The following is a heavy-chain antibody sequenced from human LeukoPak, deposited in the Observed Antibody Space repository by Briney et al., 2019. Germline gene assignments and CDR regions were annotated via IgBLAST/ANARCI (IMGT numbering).Heavy chain of an antibody. V-gene: IGHV3-23*01. J-gene: IGHJ4*02. D-gene: IGHD3-3*01. CDR1: GFTFNSYA. CDR3: AKDLRITYYDFWSGGFDY. Sequence: GGPLRLSCAASGFTFNSYAMSWVRQATGKGLEGVLAISGSGGSTYYAHSVKGRFTISRDNSKNTLYLQMNSLRAEDTAVYYCAKDLRITYYDFWSGGFDYWGQGTLVTVSP. CDR2: ISGSGGST.